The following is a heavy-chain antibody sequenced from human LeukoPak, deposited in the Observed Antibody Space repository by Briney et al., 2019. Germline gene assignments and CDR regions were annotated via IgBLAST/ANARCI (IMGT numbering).Heavy chain of an antibody. D-gene: IGHD1-1*01. CDR3: ARALTTLTYEGY. V-gene: IGHV3-21*01. CDR1: GFTFSSYT. J-gene: IGHJ4*02. Sequence: GGSLRLPCAASGFTFSSYTMHWIRQAPGKGLEWVSSISGSNSYIFYADSVKGRFTVSRDNAKDSLYLQMNSLRAEDTAVYYCARALTTLTYEGYWGQGTLVTVSS. CDR2: ISGSNSYI.